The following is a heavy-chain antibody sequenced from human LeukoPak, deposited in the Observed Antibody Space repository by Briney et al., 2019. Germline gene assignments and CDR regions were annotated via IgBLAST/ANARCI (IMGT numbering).Heavy chain of an antibody. D-gene: IGHD2-15*01. Sequence: GGSLRLSCAASGFTFSSYAMHWVRQAPGKGLEWVAVISYDGGNKYYADSVKGRFTISRDNSKNTLYLQMNSLRAEDTAVYYCARDWVVVAATTVGYWGQGTLVTVSS. V-gene: IGHV3-30-3*01. J-gene: IGHJ4*02. CDR2: ISYDGGNK. CDR3: ARDWVVVAATTVGY. CDR1: GFTFSSYA.